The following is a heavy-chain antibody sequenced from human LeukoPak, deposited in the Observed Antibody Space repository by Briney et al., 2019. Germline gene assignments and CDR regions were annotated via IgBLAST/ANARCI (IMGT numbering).Heavy chain of an antibody. V-gene: IGHV1-69*13. CDR2: IIPVRGPP. CDR3: ARDGGYTAHYYYYMGV. CDR1: GGTFSSNT. J-gene: IGHJ6*03. Sequence: SVTISCKASGGTFSSNTFSWVRQAPGQGLEWMGGIIPVRGPPIYAQKFLDRLTITADESTSTAYMDLRSLRPEDTAVYFCARDGGYTAHYYYYMGVWGKGTTVIVSS. D-gene: IGHD2-2*02.